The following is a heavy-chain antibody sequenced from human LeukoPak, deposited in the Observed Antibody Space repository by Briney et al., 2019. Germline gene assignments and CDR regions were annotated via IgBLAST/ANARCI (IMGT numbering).Heavy chain of an antibody. CDR1: GGSISGYY. V-gene: IGHV4-59*01. CDR2: IYYSGST. J-gene: IGHJ5*02. Sequence: SETLSLTCTVSGGSISGYYWSWIRQPPGKGLEWIGYIYYSGSTNYNPPLKSRVTMSVDTSKNQFSLKLNSVTAADTAVYYCARAPTAGYCTTTSCSNPTWFDPWGQGTLVTVSS. CDR3: ARAPTAGYCTTTSCSNPTWFDP. D-gene: IGHD2-2*01.